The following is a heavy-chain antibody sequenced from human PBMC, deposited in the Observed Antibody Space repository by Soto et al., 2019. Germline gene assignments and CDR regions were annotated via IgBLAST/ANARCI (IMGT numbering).Heavy chain of an antibody. Sequence: SEPLSLTCSVSGGSIRSYYWSWIRQSPEKGLEWIGYFYHSGNSNYNPSLKSRVTISVDTSKNQLSLSLRSVTAADTAVYFCARISSVDPYGYVNGGLDVWGQGTTVTVSS. CDR2: FYHSGNS. D-gene: IGHD5-18*01. CDR1: GGSIRSYY. V-gene: IGHV4-59*01. CDR3: ARISSVDPYGYVNGGLDV. J-gene: IGHJ6*02.